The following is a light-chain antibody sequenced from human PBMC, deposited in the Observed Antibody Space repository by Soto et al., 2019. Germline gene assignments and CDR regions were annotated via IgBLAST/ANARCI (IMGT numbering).Light chain of an antibody. Sequence: VVTQPPSASGTPGQRVTISCSGSSSNIGSNTVNWYQQLPGTAPKLLIYSNNQRPSGVPDRFSGSKSGTSASLAISGLQSEDEADYYCAAWDDSLNGWVFGGGTKVTV. CDR2: SNN. CDR1: SSNIGSNT. CDR3: AAWDDSLNGWV. J-gene: IGLJ3*02. V-gene: IGLV1-44*01.